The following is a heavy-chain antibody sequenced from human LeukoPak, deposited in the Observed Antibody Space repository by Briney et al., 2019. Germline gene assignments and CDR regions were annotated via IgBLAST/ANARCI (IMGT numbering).Heavy chain of an antibody. CDR1: GFTFNNYG. CDR3: AKDGTSYYYIYY. CDR2: IRYDGSNT. D-gene: IGHD2/OR15-2a*01. Sequence: GGSLRLSCAASGFTFNNYGMHWVRQAPGKGLEWLAFIRYDGSNTYYADSVKGRFTVSSDDSKNTLYLQMNSLRGDDTAVYYCAKDGTSYYYIYYWGQGTLVTVSS. V-gene: IGHV3-30*02. J-gene: IGHJ4*02.